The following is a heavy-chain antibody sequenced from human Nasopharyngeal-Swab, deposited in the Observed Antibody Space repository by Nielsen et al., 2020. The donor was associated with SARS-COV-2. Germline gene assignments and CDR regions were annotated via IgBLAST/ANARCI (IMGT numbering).Heavy chain of an antibody. J-gene: IGHJ5*02. D-gene: IGHD6-6*01. CDR2: IYYSGST. CDR3: ARVEYSSSSVWFDP. V-gene: IGHV4-59*01. Sequence: WILQPPGKGLEWIGYIYYSGSTNYNPSLKSRVTISVDTSKNQFSLKLSSVTAADTAVYYCARVEYSSSSVWFDPWGQGTLVTVSS.